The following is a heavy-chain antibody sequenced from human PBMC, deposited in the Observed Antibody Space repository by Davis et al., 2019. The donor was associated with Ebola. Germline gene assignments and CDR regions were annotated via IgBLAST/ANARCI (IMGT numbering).Heavy chain of an antibody. Sequence: ESLKISCAASGFTFSNYWMNWVRQPPGKGLGWIGEIYHSGSTNYNPSLKSRVTISVDKSKNQFSLKLSSVTAADTAVYYCAREGGAYCGGDCYSFDYWGQGTLVTVSS. CDR2: IYHSGST. CDR3: AREGGAYCGGDCYSFDY. V-gene: IGHV4/OR15-8*01. CDR1: GFTFSNYW. J-gene: IGHJ4*02. D-gene: IGHD2-21*02.